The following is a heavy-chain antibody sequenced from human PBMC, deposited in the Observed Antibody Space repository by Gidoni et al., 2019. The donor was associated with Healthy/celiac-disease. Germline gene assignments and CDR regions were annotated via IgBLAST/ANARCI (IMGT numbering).Heavy chain of an antibody. CDR2: ISGSGGST. D-gene: IGHD6-13*01. Sequence: EVQLLESGGGLVQPGGSLRLSCAASGFPFISYAMSWVRQAPGKGLEWVSAISGSGGSTYYADSVKGRFTISRDNSKNTLYLQMNSLRAEDTAVYYCAKDLTPRIAAAGPYFDYWGQGTLVTVSS. J-gene: IGHJ4*02. V-gene: IGHV3-23*01. CDR3: AKDLTPRIAAAGPYFDY. CDR1: GFPFISYA.